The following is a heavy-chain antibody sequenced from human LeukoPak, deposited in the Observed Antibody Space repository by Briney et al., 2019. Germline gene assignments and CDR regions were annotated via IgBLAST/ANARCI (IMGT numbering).Heavy chain of an antibody. CDR3: ARGPGESDFDY. CDR2: IYSGGST. J-gene: IGHJ4*02. Sequence: GGSLRLSCAASGFTVSSNYMSWVRQAPGKGLEWVSVIYSGGSTYYADSVKGRFTISRDNSKNTLYLQMNSLRAEDTAVHYCARGPGESDFDYWGQGTLVTVSS. CDR1: GFTVSSNY. D-gene: IGHD3-10*01. V-gene: IGHV3-66*01.